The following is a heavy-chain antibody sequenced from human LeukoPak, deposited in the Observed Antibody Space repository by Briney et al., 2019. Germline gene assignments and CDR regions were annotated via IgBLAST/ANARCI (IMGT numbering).Heavy chain of an antibody. CDR3: ARAWYSSSLDY. CDR1: GGSISSGDYY. D-gene: IGHD6-13*01. Sequence: SQTLSLTCTVSGGSISSGDYYWSWIRQPPGKGLEWIGEINHSGSTNYNPSLKSRVTISVDTSKNQFSLKLSSVTAADTAVYYCARAWYSSSLDYWGQGTPVTVSS. CDR2: INHSGST. V-gene: IGHV4-30-4*01. J-gene: IGHJ4*02.